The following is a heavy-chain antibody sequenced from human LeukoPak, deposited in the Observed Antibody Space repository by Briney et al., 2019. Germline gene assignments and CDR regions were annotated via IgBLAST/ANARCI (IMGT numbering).Heavy chain of an antibody. CDR1: GGSISSSNYY. CDR3: ARGLGGQGYCSSTSCYELQYYMDV. V-gene: IGHV4-39*07. CDR2: IYYSGST. D-gene: IGHD2-2*01. Sequence: PSETLSLTCTVSGGSISSSNYYWGWIRQPPGMGLEWIGSIYYSGSTYYNPSLRSRVTISVDTSKNQFSLKLSSVTAADTAVYYCARGLGGQGYCSSTSCYELQYYMDVWGKGTTVTISS. J-gene: IGHJ6*03.